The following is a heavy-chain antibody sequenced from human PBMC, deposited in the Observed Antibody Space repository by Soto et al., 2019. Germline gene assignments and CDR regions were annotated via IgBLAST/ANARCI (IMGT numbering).Heavy chain of an antibody. Sequence: PSETLSLTCTVSGGSISSSSYYWGWIRQPPGKGLEWIGSIYYSGSTYYNPSLKSRATISVDTSKNQFSLKLSSVTAADTAVYYCARTPFGVVTPYGMDVWGQGTTVTVSS. J-gene: IGHJ6*02. CDR3: ARTPFGVVTPYGMDV. D-gene: IGHD3-3*01. CDR2: IYYSGST. CDR1: GGSISSSSYY. V-gene: IGHV4-39*07.